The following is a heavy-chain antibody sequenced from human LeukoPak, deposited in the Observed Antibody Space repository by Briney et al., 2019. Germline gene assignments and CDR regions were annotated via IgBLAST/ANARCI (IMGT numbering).Heavy chain of an antibody. Sequence: PSETLSLTCIVSGDSISSYYWSWIRQPPGKGLEWIGYIFHSGNTNYNPSLKSRVTMSIDTSKNQFSLRLSSVTAADTAVYYCARRPYTIGAYYFDYWGPGTLVSVSS. D-gene: IGHD1-26*01. CDR3: ARRPYTIGAYYFDY. CDR2: IFHSGNT. CDR1: GDSISSYY. J-gene: IGHJ4*02. V-gene: IGHV4-59*08.